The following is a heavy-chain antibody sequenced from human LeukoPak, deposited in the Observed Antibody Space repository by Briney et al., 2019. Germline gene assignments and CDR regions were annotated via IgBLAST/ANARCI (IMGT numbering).Heavy chain of an antibody. D-gene: IGHD6-19*01. V-gene: IGHV3-30-3*01. J-gene: IGHJ4*02. CDR3: ARKVAAPDY. CDR1: GFTFSSYA. Sequence: HTGGSLRLSCAASGFTFSSYAMHWVRQAPGKGLEWVAVISHDGTTKYYTDSVKGRFTISRDNSRNTLYLQMNSLRAEDTAVYYCARKVAAPDYWGQGTLVTVSS. CDR2: ISHDGTTK.